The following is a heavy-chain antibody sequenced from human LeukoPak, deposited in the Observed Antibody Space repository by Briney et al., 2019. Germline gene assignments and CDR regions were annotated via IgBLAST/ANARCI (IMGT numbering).Heavy chain of an antibody. Sequence: SETLSLTCTIFGGSFSEYYWSWIRQAPGKGLEWVGEINHSENTHYAPSLKSRVTISADTSKKQFSLKLSSVTAADTAVYYCARGRYYYMDVWGKGTTVTVSS. CDR2: INHSENT. CDR3: ARGRYYYMDV. CDR1: GGSFSEYY. V-gene: IGHV4-34*01. J-gene: IGHJ6*03.